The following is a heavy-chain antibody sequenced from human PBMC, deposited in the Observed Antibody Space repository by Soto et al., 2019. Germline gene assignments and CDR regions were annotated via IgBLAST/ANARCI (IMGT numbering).Heavy chain of an antibody. Sequence: QVQLVQSGAEVRKPGASVKVSCKPSGYTFNTYYLHWLRQAPGQALEWMGVIHPSGGGTTYAQKFLGRVTVTRDTSPTTVCVEWSSVRSDDTAVYYCARGGHIAVVTASFDNWGQGTLVTVSS. V-gene: IGHV1-46*02. D-gene: IGHD2-21*02. CDR1: GYTFNTYY. CDR2: IHPSGGGT. CDR3: ARGGHIAVVTASFDN. J-gene: IGHJ4*02.